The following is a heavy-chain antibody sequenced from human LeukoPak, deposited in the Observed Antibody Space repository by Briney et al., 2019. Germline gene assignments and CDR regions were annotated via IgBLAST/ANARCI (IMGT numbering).Heavy chain of an antibody. D-gene: IGHD3-10*01. J-gene: IGHJ4*02. V-gene: IGHV1-46*01. CDR2: INPSGTST. CDR3: AGPHGASYYYFDY. CDR1: GGTFSSYA. Sequence: ASVKVSCKASGGTFSSYAISWVRQAPGQGLEWMGVINPSGTSTDYAQRFQGRITMTRDTSTNTVYMELSSLRSEDTAVYYCAGPHGASYYYFDYWGQGTLVTVSS.